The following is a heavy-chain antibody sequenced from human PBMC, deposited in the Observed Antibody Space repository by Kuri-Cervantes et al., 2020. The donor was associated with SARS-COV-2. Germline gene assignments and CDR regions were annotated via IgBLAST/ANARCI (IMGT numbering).Heavy chain of an antibody. Sequence: ASVKVSCKASGCTFSTYSISWVRQAPGQGLEWMGWISPYNGQTKYSQKLQDRVSMTMDTSTSTAYMELRSLRSDDTAVFYCARLQSSGAYGYWGQGTLVTVSS. CDR1: GCTFSTYS. CDR3: ARLQSSGAYGY. J-gene: IGHJ4*02. D-gene: IGHD3-10*01. CDR2: ISPYNGQT. V-gene: IGHV1-18*01.